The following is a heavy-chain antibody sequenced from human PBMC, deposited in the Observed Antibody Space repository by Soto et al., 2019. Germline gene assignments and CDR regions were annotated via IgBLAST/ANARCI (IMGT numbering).Heavy chain of an antibody. CDR3: ARGRGRIQLWFQPGWESYSFDY. CDR2: IIPIFGTA. CDR1: GGTFSSYA. D-gene: IGHD5-18*01. J-gene: IGHJ4*02. Sequence: QVQLVQSGAEVKKPGSSVKVSCKASGGTFSSYAISWVRQAPGQGLEWMGGIIPIFGTANYAQKFQGRVTITADESTSTGYMELSSLASEDTDVYYCARGRGRIQLWFQPGWESYSFDYWGQGTLVTVSS. V-gene: IGHV1-69*01.